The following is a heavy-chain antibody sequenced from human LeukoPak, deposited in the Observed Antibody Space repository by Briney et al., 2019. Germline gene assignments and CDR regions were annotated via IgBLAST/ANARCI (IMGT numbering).Heavy chain of an antibody. Sequence: SETLSLTCAVSGGSINSSNWWSWVRQPPGKGLEWIGEIYHSGSTNYNPSLKSRVTISVDKSKNQFSLKLSSVTAADTAVYYRARESPDILTGYYAFDIWGQGTMVTVSS. CDR1: GGSINSSNW. J-gene: IGHJ3*02. D-gene: IGHD3-9*01. CDR3: ARESPDILTGYYAFDI. V-gene: IGHV4-4*02. CDR2: IYHSGST.